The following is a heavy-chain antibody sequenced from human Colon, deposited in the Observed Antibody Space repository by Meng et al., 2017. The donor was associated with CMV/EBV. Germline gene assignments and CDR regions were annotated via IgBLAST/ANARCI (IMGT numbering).Heavy chain of an antibody. CDR3: AKGLNSGSRYNAFDI. CDR1: GFTLSAFA. CDR2: YYGGTT. J-gene: IGHJ3*02. Sequence: GESLKISCAASGFTLSAFAMGWVRQAPGKGLEWVSSVYYGGTTHYADSVKGRFTISRDTSMDTPYLQLNNLRVEDTAVYYCAKGLNSGSRYNAFDILGQGTVVTVSS. V-gene: IGHV3-23*01. D-gene: IGHD3-22*01.